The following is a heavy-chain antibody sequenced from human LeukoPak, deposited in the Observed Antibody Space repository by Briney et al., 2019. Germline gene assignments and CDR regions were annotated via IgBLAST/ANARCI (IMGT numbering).Heavy chain of an antibody. D-gene: IGHD2-2*01. V-gene: IGHV3-23*01. CDR1: GFSFSSYA. CDR3: AKRYGGWSIVVVPAAYYMDV. Sequence: GGSLRLSCAASGFSFSSYAMSWVRQAPGKGLEWVSGISGSGGSTYYADSVKGRFTISRDNSKNTLYLQMNSLRAEDTAVYYCAKRYGGWSIVVVPAAYYMDVWGKGTTVTVSS. J-gene: IGHJ6*03. CDR2: ISGSGGST.